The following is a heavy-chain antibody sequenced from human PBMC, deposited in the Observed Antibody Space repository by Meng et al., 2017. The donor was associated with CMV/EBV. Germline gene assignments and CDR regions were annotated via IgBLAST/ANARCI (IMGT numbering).Heavy chain of an antibody. CDR1: GYSFTSYW. V-gene: IGHV5-51*01. CDR2: MYPRDSDI. Sequence: GGSLRLSCKGSGYSFTSYWIGWVRQTPEKGLEWMGIMYPRDSDIRYSPSFQGQVTISVDKSISTAYLQWSTLKASDTAIYYCARPTVVGGRPRTFDYWGQGTLVTVSS. D-gene: IGHD3-16*01. J-gene: IGHJ4*02. CDR3: ARPTVVGGRPRTFDY.